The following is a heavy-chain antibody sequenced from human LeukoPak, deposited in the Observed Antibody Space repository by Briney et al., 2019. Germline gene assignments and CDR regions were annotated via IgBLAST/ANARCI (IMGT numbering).Heavy chain of an antibody. V-gene: IGHV1-3*01. J-gene: IGHJ6*02. CDR3: ARGTGCTGGNCSYYGMDV. Sequence: GASVKVSCKGSGYTFSSYAMHWVRQAPGQRLEWMGWINAGNGDTKYSQKFQGRVTITRDTSATTAYMELSSLRSEDTAVYYCARGTGCTGGNCSYYGMDVWGQGTTVTVSS. CDR1: GYTFSSYA. CDR2: INAGNGDT. D-gene: IGHD2-8*02.